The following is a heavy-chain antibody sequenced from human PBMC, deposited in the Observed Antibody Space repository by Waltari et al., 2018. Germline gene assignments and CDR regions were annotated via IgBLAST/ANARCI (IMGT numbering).Heavy chain of an antibody. Sequence: EVQVVESGGGLVQPGRSLRVSCAASGFTSDDYAMHWVRQGPGKGLEWVAGISWNSGWIGYADSVKGRFTISRDNAKNSLHLQMNSLRAEDMALYYCTKDVTAAGSAQFDYWGQGTLVSVSS. CDR1: GFTSDDYA. CDR2: ISWNSGWI. CDR3: TKDVTAAGSAQFDY. V-gene: IGHV3-9*02. D-gene: IGHD6-13*01. J-gene: IGHJ4*02.